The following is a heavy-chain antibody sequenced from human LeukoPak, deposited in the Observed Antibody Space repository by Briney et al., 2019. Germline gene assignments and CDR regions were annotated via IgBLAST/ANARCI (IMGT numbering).Heavy chain of an antibody. D-gene: IGHD5-18*01. CDR2: INWNGGST. J-gene: IGHJ4*02. CDR3: ARGGDSIQLWAIDY. CDR1: GFTFDDYG. V-gene: IGHV3-20*04. Sequence: PGGSLRLSCAASGFTFDDYGMSWVRQAPGKGLEWVSGINWNGGSTGYADSVKGRFTISRDNAKNSLYLQMSSLRAEDTALYYCARGGDSIQLWAIDYWGQGTLVTVSS.